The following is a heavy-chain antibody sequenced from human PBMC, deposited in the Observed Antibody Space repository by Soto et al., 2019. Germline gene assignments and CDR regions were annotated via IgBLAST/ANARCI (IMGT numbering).Heavy chain of an antibody. CDR3: ARDTSSGSYYVRAFDI. V-gene: IGHV1-69*13. J-gene: IGHJ3*02. CDR2: IIPIFGTA. Sequence: SVKVSCKASGGTFSSYAISWVRQAPGQGLEWMGGIIPIFGTANYAQKFQGRVTITADESTSTAYMELSSLRSEDTAVYYCARDTSSGSYYVRAFDIWGQGTMVTVSS. D-gene: IGHD1-26*01. CDR1: GGTFSSYA.